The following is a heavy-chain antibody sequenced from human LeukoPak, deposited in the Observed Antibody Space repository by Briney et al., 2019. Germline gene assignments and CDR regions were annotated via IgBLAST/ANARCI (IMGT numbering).Heavy chain of an antibody. CDR3: AREICSSTSCYKGPFDY. Sequence: GGSLRLSCAASGFTFDDYAMHWVRQAPGKGLEWVSGISWNSGSIGYADSVKGRFTISRDNAKNTLYLQMNSLRAEDTAVYYCAREICSSTSCYKGPFDYWGQGTLVTVSS. J-gene: IGHJ4*02. CDR1: GFTFDDYA. D-gene: IGHD2-2*02. V-gene: IGHV3-9*01. CDR2: ISWNSGSI.